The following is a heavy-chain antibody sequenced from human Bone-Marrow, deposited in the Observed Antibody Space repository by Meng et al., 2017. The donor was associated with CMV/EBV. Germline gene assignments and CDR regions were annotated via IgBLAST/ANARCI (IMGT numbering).Heavy chain of an antibody. CDR3: ARDWGTAYATNYFDS. Sequence: SGYVFTAYSIHWVRQAPGPSLEWMGWIDPANGNTKFPQRFQGRVTITRDTFATTAYMELSSLTSEDTAIYFCARDWGTAYATNYFDSWGQGTLVTVSS. CDR2: IDPANGNT. D-gene: IGHD3-16*01. V-gene: IGHV1-3*01. J-gene: IGHJ4*02. CDR1: GYVFTAYS.